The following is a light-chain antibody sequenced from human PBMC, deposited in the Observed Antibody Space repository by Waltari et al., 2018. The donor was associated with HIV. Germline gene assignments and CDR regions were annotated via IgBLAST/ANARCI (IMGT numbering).Light chain of an antibody. CDR1: QSVTSN. J-gene: IGKJ3*01. V-gene: IGKV3-15*01. CDR3: QQYDSRPLFS. Sequence: EIVMTQSPATLSVSPGERATLSCRASQSVTSNLAWYQQKPGQAPRLLIYAASTRATVIPARFSGSGSGTEFTLTISSLQSEDFAVYYCQQYDSRPLFSFGPGTKVDIK. CDR2: AAS.